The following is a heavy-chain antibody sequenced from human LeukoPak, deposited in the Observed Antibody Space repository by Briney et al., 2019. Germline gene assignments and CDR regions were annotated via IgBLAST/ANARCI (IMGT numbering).Heavy chain of an antibody. CDR3: ARGSFGWSGYQYAEYFQH. CDR2: IYYSGST. J-gene: IGHJ1*01. V-gene: IGHV4-59*01. D-gene: IGHD3-3*01. Sequence: PSETLSLTCTVSGGSISSYYWSWIRQPPGKGLEWIGYIYYSGSTNYNPSLKNRVTISVDTSKNQFSLKLSSVTAADTAVYYCARGSFGWSGYQYAEYFQHWGQGTLVTVSS. CDR1: GGSISSYY.